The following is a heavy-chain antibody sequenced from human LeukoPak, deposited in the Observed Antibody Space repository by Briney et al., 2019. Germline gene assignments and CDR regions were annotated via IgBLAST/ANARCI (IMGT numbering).Heavy chain of an antibody. CDR2: ISGSGGST. V-gene: IGHV3-23*01. D-gene: IGHD6-13*01. CDR3: AKVNSSSWTIYYFDY. J-gene: IGHJ4*02. CDR1: GFTFSSYA. Sequence: PGGSLRLSCAASGFTFSSYAMSWVRQAPGKGLEWVSAISGSGGSTYYADSVKGRFTISRGNSKNTLYLQMNSLRAEDTAVYYCAKVNSSSWTIYYFDYWGQGTLVTVSS.